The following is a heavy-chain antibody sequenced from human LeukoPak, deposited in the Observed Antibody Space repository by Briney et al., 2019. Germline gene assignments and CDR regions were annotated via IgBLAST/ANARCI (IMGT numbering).Heavy chain of an antibody. D-gene: IGHD2-21*01. J-gene: IGHJ6*02. CDR2: ISSSSSYI. Sequence: GRSLRLSCAASGFTFSSYSMNWVRQAPGKGLEWVSSISSSSSYIYYADSVKGRFTISRDNAKNSLYLQMNSLRAEDTAVYYCAKEKNVFLDYYYGMDVWGQGTTVTVSS. CDR3: AKEKNVFLDYYYGMDV. CDR1: GFTFSSYS. V-gene: IGHV3-21*01.